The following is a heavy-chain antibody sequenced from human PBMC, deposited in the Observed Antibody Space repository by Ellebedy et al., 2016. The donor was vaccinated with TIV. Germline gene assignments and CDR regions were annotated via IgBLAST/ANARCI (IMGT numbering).Heavy chain of an antibody. D-gene: IGHD6-6*01. V-gene: IGHV5-51*01. CDR1: GYTFNRYW. CDR2: IYPGDSDT. CDR3: ARMLSIDGFDV. Sequence: ASVKVSCXGSGYTFNRYWIAWVRQMPGRGLEWMGIIYPGDSDTRYRPSFRGQVTISVDKSTSTAYLQWRRLKASDTAMYFCARMLSIDGFDVWGQGTMVTVSS. J-gene: IGHJ3*01.